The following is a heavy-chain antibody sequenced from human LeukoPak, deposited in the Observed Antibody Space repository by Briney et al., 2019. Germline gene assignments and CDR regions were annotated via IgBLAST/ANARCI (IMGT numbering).Heavy chain of an antibody. CDR2: IYHSGST. Sequence: KPSETLSLTCAVSGGSISSSNWWSWVRQPPGKGLEWIGEIYHSGSTNYNPSLKSRVTISVDKPKNQFSLKLSSVTAADTAVYYCARGTTYYDILTGYSTGGYYFDYWGQGTLVTVSS. V-gene: IGHV4-4*02. CDR3: ARGTTYYDILTGYSTGGYYFDY. J-gene: IGHJ4*02. D-gene: IGHD3-9*01. CDR1: GGSISSSNW.